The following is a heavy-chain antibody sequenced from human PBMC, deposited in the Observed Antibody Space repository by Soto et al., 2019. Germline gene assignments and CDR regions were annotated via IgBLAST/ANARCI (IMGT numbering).Heavy chain of an antibody. D-gene: IGHD4-17*01. CDR1: GYTFTGYY. V-gene: IGHV1-2*04. CDR2: INPNRGGT. CDR3: AREDHDYGDYGTIVY. J-gene: IGHJ4*02. Sequence: QMQLVQSGAEVKKPGASVKVSCKASGYTFTGYYMHWVRQAPGQGLEWMGWINPNRGGTNYAQKFQGWVTKARDTSISTAYMELSRLKSDDTAVYYCAREDHDYGDYGTIVYWGQGTLVTVSS.